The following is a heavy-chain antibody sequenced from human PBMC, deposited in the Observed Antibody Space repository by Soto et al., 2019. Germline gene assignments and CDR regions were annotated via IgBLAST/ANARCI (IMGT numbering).Heavy chain of an antibody. CDR3: AKNQGVELVPLATVDWFDP. D-gene: IGHD1-26*01. V-gene: IGHV3-23*01. CDR2: ISGSGFKK. Sequence: GGSLRLSCAASGFIFENFGMSWVRQAPGKGLEWISSISGSGFKKYYADSVKGRFTISRDNSKSTVYLELNNLSAEDTAVYHCAKNQGVELVPLATVDWFDPWGQGSVVTISS. J-gene: IGHJ5*02. CDR1: GFIFENFG.